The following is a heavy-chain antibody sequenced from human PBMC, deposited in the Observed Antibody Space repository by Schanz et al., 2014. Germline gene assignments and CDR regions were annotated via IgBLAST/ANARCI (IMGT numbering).Heavy chain of an antibody. D-gene: IGHD6-19*01. CDR1: GYTFSSYG. CDR3: ARGGYSRGCYDRSGSHCDY. CDR2: ISANNGNT. V-gene: IGHV1-18*01. J-gene: IGHJ4*02. Sequence: QVQLVQSGAEVKKPGASVKVSCKTSGYTFSSYGINWVRQAPGQGLEWMGWISANNGNTNYAQKLQGRVTMTTNTTTTTGSMEMRSLRSDDTVMYDYARGGYSRGCYDRSGSHCDYWGQGTLVTVSS.